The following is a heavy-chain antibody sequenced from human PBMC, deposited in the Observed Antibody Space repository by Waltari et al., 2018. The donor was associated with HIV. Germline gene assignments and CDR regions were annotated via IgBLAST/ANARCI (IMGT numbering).Heavy chain of an antibody. CDR3: AKDPHPYRRDGYNLFDH. V-gene: IGHV3-30*02. D-gene: IGHD5-12*01. CDR2: IQYDGGHT. J-gene: IGHJ4*02. Sequence: QVQLVESGGGVVQPGGSRRLSCAASGFTFGRFGMPWVRQAPGKGLEWVTFIQYDGGHTYYTDSVKGRFAISRDNSKNTLDLQMDNLRPEDTAVYYCAKDPHPYRRDGYNLFDHWGQGALVTVSS. CDR1: GFTFGRFG.